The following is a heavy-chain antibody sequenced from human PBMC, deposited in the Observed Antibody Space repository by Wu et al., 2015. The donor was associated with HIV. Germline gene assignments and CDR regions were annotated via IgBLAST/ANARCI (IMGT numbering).Heavy chain of an antibody. J-gene: IGHJ4*02. CDR2: INPLFRTA. Sequence: QVQLVQSAAEVKKPGSSVKVSCKTSGGTFSSFAISWVRQAPGQGLEWMGGINPLFRTADYAQKFQGRLTTTTDESTNTAYVALSSLTFDDTAVYYCARAAYDRSGYPAHFDHWGQGTLVTVSS. CDR1: GGTFSSFA. D-gene: IGHD3-22*01. V-gene: IGHV1-69*05. CDR3: ARAAYDRSGYPAHFDH.